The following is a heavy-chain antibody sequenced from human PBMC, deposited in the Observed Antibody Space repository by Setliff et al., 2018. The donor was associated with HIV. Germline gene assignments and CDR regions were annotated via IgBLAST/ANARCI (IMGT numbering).Heavy chain of an antibody. CDR3: APGEGVASTYYHD. CDR1: GGSISSYY. D-gene: IGHD3-3*01. J-gene: IGHJ4*01. Sequence: SETLSLTCTVSGGSISSYYWSWIRQPPGKGLEWIGYIYYGGSSKNTPSLKSRVTISVDTPKNEFSLKLSSMTAADTAVYFCAPGEGVASTYYHDWGQGTQVTVSS. CDR2: IYYGGSS. V-gene: IGHV4-59*01.